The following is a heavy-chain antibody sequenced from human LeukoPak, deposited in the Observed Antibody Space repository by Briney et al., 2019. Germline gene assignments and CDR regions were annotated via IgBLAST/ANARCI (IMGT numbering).Heavy chain of an antibody. CDR1: GFTFSIYG. V-gene: IGHV3-33*06. J-gene: IGHJ4*02. CDR3: AKDLADCGGDCLFDY. Sequence: GWSLRLSWAASGFTFSIYGMHWVRQAPGKGLEWVAVIWYDGSNKYYADSVKGRFTISRDNSKNTLYLQMCSLRAEGTAVYYCAKDLADCGGDCLFDYWGQGTLVTVSS. CDR2: IWYDGSNK. D-gene: IGHD2-21*02.